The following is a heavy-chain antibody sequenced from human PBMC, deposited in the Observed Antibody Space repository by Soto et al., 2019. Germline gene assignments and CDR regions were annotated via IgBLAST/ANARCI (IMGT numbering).Heavy chain of an antibody. CDR2: IYHSGST. J-gene: IGHJ4*02. Sequence: QVQLQESGPGLVKPSGTLSLTCAVSGGSISSSNRWSWVRQPPGKGLEWIGEIYHSGSTNYNPSLKSRGTISLDKSKNQFSLKLSSVTAADTAVYYCARGSQWPINFACWGQGALVTVSS. V-gene: IGHV4-4*02. CDR1: GGSISSSNR. D-gene: IGHD6-19*01. CDR3: ARGSQWPINFAC.